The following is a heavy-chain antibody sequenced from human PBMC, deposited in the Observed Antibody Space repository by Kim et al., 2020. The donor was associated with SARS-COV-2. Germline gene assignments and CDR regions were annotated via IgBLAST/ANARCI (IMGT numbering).Heavy chain of an antibody. V-gene: IGHV3-30*03. Sequence: GGSLRLSCAASGFTFSSYGMHWVRQAPGKGLEWVAVISYDGSNKYYADSVKGRFTISRDNSKNTLYLQMNSLRAEDTALYYCAAHYGDDPFDYWGQGTLVTVSS. D-gene: IGHD4-17*01. J-gene: IGHJ4*02. CDR2: ISYDGSNK. CDR1: GFTFSSYG. CDR3: AAHYGDDPFDY.